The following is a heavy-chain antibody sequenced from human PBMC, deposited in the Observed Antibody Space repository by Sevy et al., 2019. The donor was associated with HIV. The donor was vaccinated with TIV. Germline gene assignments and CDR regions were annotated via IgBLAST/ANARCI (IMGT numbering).Heavy chain of an antibody. V-gene: IGHV4-34*01. CDR3: ARCRGTRITMIVVVVTGYLDY. Sequence: SETLSLTCAVYGGSFSDYSWSWIRQPPGKGLEWIGEINHSGSTNSNPSLKSRVTISVDTSKNQFSLKLSSVTAADTAVYYCARCRGTRITMIVVVVTGYLDYWGQGTLVTVSS. D-gene: IGHD3-22*01. CDR1: GGSFSDYS. J-gene: IGHJ4*02. CDR2: INHSGST.